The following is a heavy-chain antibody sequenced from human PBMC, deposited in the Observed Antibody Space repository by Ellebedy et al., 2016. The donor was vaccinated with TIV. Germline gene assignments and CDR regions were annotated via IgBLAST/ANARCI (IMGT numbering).Heavy chain of an antibody. J-gene: IGHJ4*02. CDR2: IDWDDDK. Sequence: SGPTLVKPTQTLTLTCTFSGFSLTTTGMSVNWILQPPGKALEWLERIDWDDDKKYTTSLRTRLTISKDTSKNQVVLSMSNIDPVDTATYYCARVYSSSSWGFEYWGQGALVTVSS. CDR1: GFSLTTTGMS. CDR3: ARVYSSSSWGFEY. V-gene: IGHV2-70*11. D-gene: IGHD6-6*01.